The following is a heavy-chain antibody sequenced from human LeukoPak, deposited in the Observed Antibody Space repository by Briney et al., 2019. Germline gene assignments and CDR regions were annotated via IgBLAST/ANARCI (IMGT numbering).Heavy chain of an antibody. V-gene: IGHV1-2*02. CDR2: INPNSGGT. CDR1: GYTFTGYY. J-gene: IGHJ4*02. D-gene: IGHD3-22*01. CDR3: ARGGYYDSSAYRVLDY. Sequence: ASVKVSCKASGYTFTGYYMRWVRRAPGQGLEWMGWINPNSGGTNSAQKFQGRVTMTRDTSISTAHMELSRLRSDDTAVYYCARGGYYDSSAYRVLDYWGQGTLVTVSS.